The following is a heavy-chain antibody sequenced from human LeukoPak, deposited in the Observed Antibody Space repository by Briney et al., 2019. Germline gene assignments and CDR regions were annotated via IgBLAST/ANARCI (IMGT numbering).Heavy chain of an antibody. J-gene: IGHJ4*02. CDR3: ARVRGSYGDTANY. V-gene: IGHV1-18*04. Sequence: ASVKVSCKASGYSSTSYGISWVRQAPGQGLEWMGWISVHNGNTHYAQKLQGRVTMTTDTSTSTAYMELRSLRSDDTAVYYCARVRGSYGDTANYWGQGTLVTVSS. D-gene: IGHD4-17*01. CDR1: GYSSTSYG. CDR2: ISVHNGNT.